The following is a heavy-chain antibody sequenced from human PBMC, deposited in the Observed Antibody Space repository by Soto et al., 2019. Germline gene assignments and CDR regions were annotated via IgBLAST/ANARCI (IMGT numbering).Heavy chain of an antibody. D-gene: IGHD6-19*01. CDR1: GFTFDDYG. Sequence: PGGSLRLSCAASGFTFDDYGMHWVLQGPGKGLEWVASISWSSASIEYADSVKGRFTISRDNAKNSLYLQMNSLRAEDTALYYCAKDRQSSGWYPGGRWGQGTLVTVSS. J-gene: IGHJ4*02. CDR3: AKDRQSSGWYPGGR. CDR2: ISWSSASI. V-gene: IGHV3-9*01.